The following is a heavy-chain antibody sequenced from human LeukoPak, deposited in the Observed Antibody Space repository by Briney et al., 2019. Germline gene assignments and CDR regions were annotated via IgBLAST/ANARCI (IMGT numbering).Heavy chain of an antibody. D-gene: IGHD6-13*01. CDR1: GGTFSSYA. V-gene: IGHV1-69*13. CDR3: ARVPMSSSWFFDY. J-gene: IGHJ4*02. CDR2: IIPIFGTA. Sequence: SVKVSCKASGGTFSSYAISWVRQAPGQGLEWMGGIIPIFGTANYAQKFQGRVTITADESTSTAYMELSSLRSEDTAVYYCARVPMSSSWFFDYWGQGTLVTVSS.